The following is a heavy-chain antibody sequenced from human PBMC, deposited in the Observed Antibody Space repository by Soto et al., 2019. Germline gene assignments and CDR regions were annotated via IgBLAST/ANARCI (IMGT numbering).Heavy chain of an antibody. Sequence: PGGSLRLSCAASGFTFSSYAVHWVRQAPGKGLEWVAVISYDGSNKYYADSVKGRFTISRDNSKNTLYLQMNSLRAEDTAVYYCARDSLEQWLVDFDYWGQGTLVTVSS. CDR2: ISYDGSNK. CDR3: ARDSLEQWLVDFDY. V-gene: IGHV3-30-3*01. J-gene: IGHJ4*02. D-gene: IGHD6-19*01. CDR1: GFTFSSYA.